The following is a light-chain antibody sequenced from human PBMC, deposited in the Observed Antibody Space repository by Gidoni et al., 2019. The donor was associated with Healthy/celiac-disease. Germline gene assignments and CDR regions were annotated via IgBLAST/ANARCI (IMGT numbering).Light chain of an antibody. CDR2: RNN. V-gene: IGLV1-47*01. Sequence: QSVLTHPPSASGTPGQRVTISCSGSSSNIGSNYVFGYQQLPGTAPKLLIYRNNQRPSGVPDRFSGSKSGTSASLAISGLRSEDEADYYCAAWDDSLSGRVFGGGTKLTVL. CDR1: SSNIGSNY. J-gene: IGLJ3*02. CDR3: AAWDDSLSGRV.